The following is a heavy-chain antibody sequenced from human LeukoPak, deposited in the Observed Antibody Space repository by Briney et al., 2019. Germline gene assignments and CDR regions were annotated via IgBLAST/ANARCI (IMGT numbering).Heavy chain of an antibody. Sequence: PGGSLRLSCAASGFSFSSYWMHWVRQAPGKGLVWVARISPDGSSALSADSVRGRFTISRDNAKNSLYLQMNSLRAEDTAVYYCARDQGRYALPYYFDYWGQGTLVTVSS. CDR1: GFSFSSYW. CDR2: ISPDGSSA. V-gene: IGHV3-74*03. D-gene: IGHD5-12*01. CDR3: ARDQGRYALPYYFDY. J-gene: IGHJ4*02.